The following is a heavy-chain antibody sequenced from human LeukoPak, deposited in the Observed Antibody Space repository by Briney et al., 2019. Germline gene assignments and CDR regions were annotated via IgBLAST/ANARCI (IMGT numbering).Heavy chain of an antibody. CDR1: GGTFISYA. CDR3: ASYSGSYRDFDY. V-gene: IGHV1-69*05. J-gene: IGHJ4*02. CDR2: IIPIFGTA. D-gene: IGHD1-26*01. Sequence: SVKVSCKASGGTFISYAISWVRQAPGQGLEWMGRIIPIFGTANYAQKFQGRVTITTDESTSTAYMELSSLRSEDTAVYYCASYSGSYRDFDYWGQGTLVTVSS.